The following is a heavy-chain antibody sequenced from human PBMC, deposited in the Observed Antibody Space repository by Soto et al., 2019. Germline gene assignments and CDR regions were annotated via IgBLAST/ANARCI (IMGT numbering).Heavy chain of an antibody. CDR3: ARTNNGYRSGWYNWFDT. CDR2: IHHSGST. J-gene: IGHJ5*02. V-gene: IGHV4-4*02. Sequence: QVQLQESGPGLVKPSGTLSLTCAVSGDSIDSNHWWSWVRHPPGKGLEWIGEIHHSGSTNYNPSPRNRVTTSVDKSKNQVSLKLTSVTAADTAFYYCARTNNGYRSGWYNWFDTWGQGTMVTVSS. CDR1: GDSIDSNHW. D-gene: IGHD6-19*01.